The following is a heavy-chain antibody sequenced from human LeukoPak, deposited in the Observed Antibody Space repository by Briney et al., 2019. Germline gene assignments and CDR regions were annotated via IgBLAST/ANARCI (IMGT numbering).Heavy chain of an antibody. J-gene: IGHJ6*03. D-gene: IGHD5-12*01. CDR3: ARGRDSGYLWYYYYMDV. CDR1: GYTFTSYD. CDR2: MNPNSGNT. V-gene: IGHV1-8*01. Sequence: WASVKVSCKASGYTFTSYDINWVRQATGQGLEWMGWMNPNSGNTGYAQKFQGRVTMTRNTSISTAYMELSSLRSEDTAVYYCARGRDSGYLWYYYYMDVWGKGITVTVSS.